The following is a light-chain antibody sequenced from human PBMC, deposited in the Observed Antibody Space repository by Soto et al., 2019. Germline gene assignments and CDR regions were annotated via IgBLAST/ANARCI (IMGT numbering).Light chain of an antibody. Sequence: DTQMTQSPSTLSASVGDTVTITCRARQNINNWLAWYQQKPEKVPKLLIYGASTLEDGVPLRFSGSRSGTEFTLTINSLQPDDFATYYCQRYDGYFGQGTKLEIK. CDR1: QNINNW. V-gene: IGKV1-5*01. J-gene: IGKJ2*01. CDR2: GAS. CDR3: QRYDGY.